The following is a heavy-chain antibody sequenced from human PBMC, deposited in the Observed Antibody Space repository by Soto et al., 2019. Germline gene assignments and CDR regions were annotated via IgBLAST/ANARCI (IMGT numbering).Heavy chain of an antibody. D-gene: IGHD1-7*01. V-gene: IGHV4-38-2*02. CDR2: IHHSGTT. CDR3: ARDRPITGTTQDYYYGMDV. Sequence: SETLSLTCGVSDSSINSNYYWLWIRQPPGKGLEWIGAIHHSGTTYYTPSLKSRVTISMDTSKNHFSLRLTSVTAADTAVYYCARDRPITGTTQDYYYGMDVWGQGTTVTVSS. J-gene: IGHJ6*02. CDR1: DSSINSNYY.